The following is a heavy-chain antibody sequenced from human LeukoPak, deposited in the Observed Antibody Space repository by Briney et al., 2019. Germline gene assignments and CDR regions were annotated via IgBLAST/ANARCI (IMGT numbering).Heavy chain of an antibody. D-gene: IGHD3-10*01. CDR2: VKSDGSNP. V-gene: IGHV3-74*01. J-gene: IGHJ4*02. Sequence: PGGSLRFSGAASRFSFSNYWMHWAPQAPGKGLLGVSRVKSDGSNPSYADSVKGRFTISRDNAENMLYLQMNTLGAEDTAVYYCARDIVSGSGSLDYWGQGTLVTVSS. CDR1: RFSFSNYW. CDR3: ARDIVSGSGSLDY.